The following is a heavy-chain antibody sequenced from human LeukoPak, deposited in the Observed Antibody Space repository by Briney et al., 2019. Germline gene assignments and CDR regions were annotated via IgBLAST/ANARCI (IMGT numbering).Heavy chain of an antibody. CDR1: GYGFTSCW. CDR2: IYPGDSDT. Sequence: KVGESLKISCKGSGYGFTSCWIGWVRQMPGKGLEWMGIIYPGDSDTRYSPSFQGQVTISADKSISTAYLQWSSLKASDTAMYYCARQHTAMVIDAFDIWGQGTMVTVSS. D-gene: IGHD5-18*01. CDR3: ARQHTAMVIDAFDI. V-gene: IGHV5-51*01. J-gene: IGHJ3*02.